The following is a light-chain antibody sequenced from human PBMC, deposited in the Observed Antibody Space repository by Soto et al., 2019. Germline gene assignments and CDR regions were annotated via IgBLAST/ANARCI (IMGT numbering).Light chain of an antibody. CDR2: SAS. CDR3: LQYNNWPRT. J-gene: IGKJ1*01. V-gene: IGKV3-15*01. CDR1: QSVSSN. Sequence: EIVMTQSPATLSVSPGEKATLSCRASQSVSSNLAWYQQKPGQAPRRLIYSASTRASGIPARFSGSGSGTEFTLTISGLQSEDFAVYYCLQYNNWPRTFGQGTKVDIK.